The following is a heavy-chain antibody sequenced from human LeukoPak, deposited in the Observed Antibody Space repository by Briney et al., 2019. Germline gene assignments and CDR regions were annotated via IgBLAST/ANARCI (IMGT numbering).Heavy chain of an antibody. J-gene: IGHJ4*02. CDR3: ARGRDYYDSSGPFDY. CDR1: GYTFTTYG. Sequence: ASVKVSCKASGYTFTTYGISWVRQAPGQGLEWMGWISTYNDNRNYAQKLRDRVTMTTDTSTSTAYMELRSLRSDDTAVYYCARGRDYYDSSGPFDYWGQGTLVTVSS. V-gene: IGHV1-18*01. CDR2: ISTYNDNR. D-gene: IGHD3-22*01.